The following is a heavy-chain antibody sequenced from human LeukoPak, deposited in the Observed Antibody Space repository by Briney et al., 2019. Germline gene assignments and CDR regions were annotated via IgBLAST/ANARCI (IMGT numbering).Heavy chain of an antibody. CDR2: IRTNNYR. CDR1: GFSFSSYT. J-gene: IGHJ4*02. Sequence: GGSLRLSCAASGFSFSSYTMNWLRQAPGKGLEWVSSIRTNNYRYGAGSVKGRFTISRDNAKNSLFLQMDSLRAEDTSVYYCARDGHFDFWGQGTLVTVSS. V-gene: IGHV3-21*01. CDR3: ARDGHFDF. D-gene: IGHD3/OR15-3a*01.